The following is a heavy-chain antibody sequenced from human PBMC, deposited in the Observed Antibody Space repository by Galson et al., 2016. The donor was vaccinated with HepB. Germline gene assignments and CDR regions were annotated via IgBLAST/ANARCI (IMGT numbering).Heavy chain of an antibody. CDR2: IWYDGSNK. D-gene: IGHD4-23*01. V-gene: IGHV3-33*06. Sequence: SLRLSCAGSGFTFSSYGMHWVRQAPGKGLEWVAVIWYDGSNKYYADSVKGRFTISRDDSKNTLFLQMNSLRADDTAVYFCAKDLHMYGGKSPPLLDHWGQGTLVTVSS. CDR1: GFTFSSYG. J-gene: IGHJ4*02. CDR3: AKDLHMYGGKSPPLLDH.